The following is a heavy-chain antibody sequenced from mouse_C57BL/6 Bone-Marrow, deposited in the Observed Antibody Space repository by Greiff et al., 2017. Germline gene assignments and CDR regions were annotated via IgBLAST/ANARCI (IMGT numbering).Heavy chain of an antibody. D-gene: IGHD1-1*01. J-gene: IGHJ3*01. CDR2: ISDGGSYT. Sequence: EVQRVESGGGLVKPGGSLKLSCAASGFTFSSYAMSWVRQTPEKRLEWVATISDGGSYTYYPDNVKGRFTISRDNAKNNLYLQMSHLKSEDTAMYYCARDRVDYGSSPLAYWGQGTLVTVSA. CDR3: ARDRVDYGSSPLAY. CDR1: GFTFSSYA. V-gene: IGHV5-4*01.